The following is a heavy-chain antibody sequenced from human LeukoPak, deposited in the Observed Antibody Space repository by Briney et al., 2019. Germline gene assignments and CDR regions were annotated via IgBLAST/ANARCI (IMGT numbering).Heavy chain of an antibody. CDR1: GGSISSYY. V-gene: IGHV4-59*12. Sequence: SETLSLTCTVSGGSISSYYWSWIRQPPGKGLEWIGYIYYSGSTNYNPSLKSRVTISVDTSKNQFSLKLSSVTAADTAVYYCARGYHFDWLSIGFDYWGQGTLVTVSS. CDR3: ARGYHFDWLSIGFDY. J-gene: IGHJ4*02. CDR2: IYYSGST. D-gene: IGHD3-9*01.